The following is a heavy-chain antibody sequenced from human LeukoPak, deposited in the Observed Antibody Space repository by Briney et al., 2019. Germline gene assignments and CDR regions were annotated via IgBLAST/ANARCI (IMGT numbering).Heavy chain of an antibody. J-gene: IGHJ6*02. D-gene: IGHD3-10*01. CDR1: GYTFTSYD. V-gene: IGHV1-8*01. CDR3: ARDEYGSGSYFLGRIYYYYYGIDV. CDR2: MNPNSGNK. Sequence: ASVKVSCTASGYTFTSYDINWVRQATGQGLEWMGWMNPNSGNKGYAQKFQSRVTMTRNTSISTVYMELSSLRSEDTAVYYCARDEYGSGSYFLGRIYYYYYGIDVWGQGTTVTVSS.